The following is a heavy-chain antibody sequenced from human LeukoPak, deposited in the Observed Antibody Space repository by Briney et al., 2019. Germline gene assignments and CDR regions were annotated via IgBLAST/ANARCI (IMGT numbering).Heavy chain of an antibody. Sequence: PGGSLRLSCVGSGFSFSTYDMGWVRQTPGKGLEWVSAISTTGGYTEDADSVKGRFTISRDNSQNTLFLQMHSLRAEDTAVYYCAKKPATIKFPFDIWGQGTQVTVSS. CDR3: AKKPATIKFPFDI. D-gene: IGHD5-24*01. J-gene: IGHJ4*02. CDR1: GFSFSTYD. CDR2: ISTTGGYT. V-gene: IGHV3-23*01.